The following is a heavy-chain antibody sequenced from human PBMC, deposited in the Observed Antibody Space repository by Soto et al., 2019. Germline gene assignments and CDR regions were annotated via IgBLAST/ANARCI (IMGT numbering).Heavy chain of an antibody. D-gene: IGHD5-18*01. CDR1: GFTFSSYA. CDR3: AKADTAMEYYYYYMDV. V-gene: IGHV3-23*01. CDR2: ISGSGGST. J-gene: IGHJ6*03. Sequence: GGSLRLSCAASGFTFSSYAMNWVRQAPGKGLKWVSAISGSGGSTYYADSVKGRFTISRDNSKNTLYLQMNSLRAEDTAVYFCAKADTAMEYYYYYMDVWGKGTTVTVSS.